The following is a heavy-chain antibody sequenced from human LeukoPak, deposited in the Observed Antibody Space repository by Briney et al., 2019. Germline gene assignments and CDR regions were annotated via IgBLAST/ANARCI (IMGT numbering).Heavy chain of an antibody. CDR1: GGSISSYY. J-gene: IGHJ6*02. Sequence: SETLSLTCTVSGGSISSYYWSWIRQPPGKGLEWIGYIYYSGSTNYNPSLKSRVTISVDTSKNQFPLKLSSVTAADTAVYYCARSSYDLLTGLHYSMDVWGQGTTVTVSS. CDR3: ARSSYDLLTGLHYSMDV. V-gene: IGHV4-59*08. D-gene: IGHD3-9*01. CDR2: IYYSGST.